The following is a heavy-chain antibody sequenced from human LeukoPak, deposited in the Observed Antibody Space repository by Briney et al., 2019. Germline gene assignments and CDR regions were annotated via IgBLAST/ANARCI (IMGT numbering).Heavy chain of an antibody. CDR3: ARDLTMVRGVMYY. Sequence: VASVKVSCKASGGTFSSYAISWVRQAPGQGLEWMGGIIPIFGTANYAQKFQGRVTITADKSTSTAYMELSSLRSEDTAVYYCARDLTMVRGVMYYWGRGTLVTVSS. D-gene: IGHD3-10*01. CDR2: IIPIFGTA. V-gene: IGHV1-69*06. CDR1: GGTFSSYA. J-gene: IGHJ2*01.